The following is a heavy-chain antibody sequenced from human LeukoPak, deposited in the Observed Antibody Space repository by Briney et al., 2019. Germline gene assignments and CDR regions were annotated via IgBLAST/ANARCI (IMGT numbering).Heavy chain of an antibody. J-gene: IGHJ4*02. D-gene: IGHD3-22*01. CDR1: GFTFSSYA. CDR3: AKSVRRSGYEGFDY. CDR2: ISGSGGST. Sequence: GGSLRLSCAAPGFTFSSYAMSWVRQAPGKGLEWVSAISGSGGSTYYADSVKGRFTISRDNSKNTLYLQMNSLRAEDTAVYYCAKSVRRSGYEGFDYWGQGTLVTVSS. V-gene: IGHV3-23*01.